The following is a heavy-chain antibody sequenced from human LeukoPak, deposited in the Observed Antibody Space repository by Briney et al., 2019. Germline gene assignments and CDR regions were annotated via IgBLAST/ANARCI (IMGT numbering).Heavy chain of an antibody. CDR1: GGSFSGYY. J-gene: IGHJ4*02. V-gene: IGHV4-34*01. D-gene: IGHD5-24*01. CDR3: ARMGRDGYNYGGY. CDR2: INHSGST. Sequence: PSETLSLTCAVYGGSFSGYYWGWIRQPPGKGLEWIGEINHSGSTNYNPSLKSRVTISVDTSKNQFSLKLGSVTAADTAVYYCARMGRDGYNYGGYWGQGTLVTVSS.